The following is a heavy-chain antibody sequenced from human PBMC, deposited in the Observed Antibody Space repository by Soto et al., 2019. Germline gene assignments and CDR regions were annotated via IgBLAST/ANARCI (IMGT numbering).Heavy chain of an antibody. J-gene: IGHJ4*02. V-gene: IGHV3-23*01. CDR2: IGGGSGST. Sequence: EVQLLESGGGFVQPGGSLRLSCAASGFTFTNYALSWVRQAPGKGLEWVSTIGGGSGSTSYADSVKGRFSISRENSNNTLYLQMSSLRAKDTALYYCATRMYSTSWYYFVSWGQGTLVTVSS. D-gene: IGHD6-13*01. CDR3: ATRMYSTSWYYFVS. CDR1: GFTFTNYA.